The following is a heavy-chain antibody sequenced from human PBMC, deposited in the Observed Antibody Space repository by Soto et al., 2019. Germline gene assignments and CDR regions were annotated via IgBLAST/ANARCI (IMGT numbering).Heavy chain of an antibody. CDR3: GRESRWDDNISA. J-gene: IGHJ4*02. D-gene: IGHD1-1*01. CDR1: GFTFSSYS. CDR2: IGTSSSTI. Sequence: EVQLVESGGGLVQPGGSLRLSCAASGFTFSSYSMNWVRQAPGKGLEWVSCIGTSSSTIYYADSVKGRFTISRDNAKNSLYLQMNSLRDEDPVVFYGGRESRWDDNISAGGQGPLVTVSS. V-gene: IGHV3-48*02.